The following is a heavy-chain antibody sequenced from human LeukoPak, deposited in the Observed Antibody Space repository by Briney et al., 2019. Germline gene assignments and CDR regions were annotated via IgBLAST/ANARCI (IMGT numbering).Heavy chain of an antibody. Sequence: GGSLRLSCAASGFTFDDYAMHWVRQVPGKGLEWVSGISRNGGTIGYADSVKGRFTISRDNAKNSLYLQMNSLRAEDTAFYYCAKDKVFGGELDYWGQGTLVTVSS. V-gene: IGHV3-9*01. J-gene: IGHJ4*02. CDR2: ISRNGGTI. CDR3: AKDKVFGGELDY. CDR1: GFTFDDYA. D-gene: IGHD3-10*01.